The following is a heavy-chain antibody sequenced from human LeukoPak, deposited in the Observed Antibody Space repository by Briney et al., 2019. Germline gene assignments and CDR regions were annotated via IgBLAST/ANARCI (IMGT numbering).Heavy chain of an antibody. Sequence: GASVKVSCKASGYIFTTYAMHWVRQAPGQRLEWMGWINAGNGNTKYSQKFQGRVTITRDTSASTVYMELNSLTSEDTAVYYCARDIDRVFNWFDPWGQGTLVTVSS. CDR3: ARDIDRVFNWFDP. CDR2: INAGNGNT. CDR1: GYIFTTYA. J-gene: IGHJ5*02. D-gene: IGHD6-13*01. V-gene: IGHV1-3*01.